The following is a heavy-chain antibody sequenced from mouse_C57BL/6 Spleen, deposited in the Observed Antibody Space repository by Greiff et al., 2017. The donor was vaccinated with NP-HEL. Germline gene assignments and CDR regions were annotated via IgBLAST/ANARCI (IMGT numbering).Heavy chain of an antibody. D-gene: IGHD1-1*01. CDR3: ARLVFLTTVVKDYYAMDY. J-gene: IGHJ4*01. CDR1: GYTFTDYN. Sequence: VQLQQSGPELVKPGASVKMSCKASGYTFTDYNMHWVKQSHGKSLEWIGYINPNNGGTSYNQKFKGKATLTVNKSSSTAYMELRSLTSEDSAVYYCARLVFLTTVVKDYYAMDYWGQGTSVTVSS. V-gene: IGHV1-22*01. CDR2: INPNNGGT.